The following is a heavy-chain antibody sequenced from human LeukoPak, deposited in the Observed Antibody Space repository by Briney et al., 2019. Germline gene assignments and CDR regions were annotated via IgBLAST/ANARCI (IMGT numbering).Heavy chain of an antibody. J-gene: IGHJ4*02. CDR3: ARQRYCSGGSCYEDYDY. Sequence: GESLKISCKGSGYSFTSYWIGWVRQMPGKGLEWMGIIYPGDSDTRYSPFFQGQVTISADKSISTAYLQWSSLKASDTAMYYCARQRYCSGGSCYEDYDYWGQGTLVTVSS. CDR2: IYPGDSDT. CDR1: GYSFTSYW. V-gene: IGHV5-51*01. D-gene: IGHD2-15*01.